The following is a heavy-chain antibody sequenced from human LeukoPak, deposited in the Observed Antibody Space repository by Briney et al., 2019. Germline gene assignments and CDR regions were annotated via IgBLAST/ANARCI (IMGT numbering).Heavy chain of an antibody. V-gene: IGHV4-4*07. D-gene: IGHD5-18*01. J-gene: IGHJ3*02. CDR1: GGSISSYY. CDR3: ARYTAMVHAFDI. CDR2: IYTSGST. Sequence: SGTLSLTCTVSGGSISSYYWSWIRQPAGKGLEWIGRIYTSGSTNYNPSLKSQVTMSVDTSKNQFSLKLSSVTAADTAVYYCARYTAMVHAFDIWGQGTMVTVSS.